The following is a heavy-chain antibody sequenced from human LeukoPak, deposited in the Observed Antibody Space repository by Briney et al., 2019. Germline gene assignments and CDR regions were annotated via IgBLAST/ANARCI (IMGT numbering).Heavy chain of an antibody. CDR2: IYHSGST. CDR1: GGSISSGGYS. V-gene: IGHV4-30-2*01. Sequence: SETLSLTCTVSGGSISSGGYSWSWIRQPPGKGLEWIGYIYHSGSTYYNPSLKSRVTISVDRPKNQFSLKLSSVTAADTAVYYCARTVAGAAIDYWGQGTLVTVSS. CDR3: ARTVAGAAIDY. J-gene: IGHJ4*02. D-gene: IGHD6-19*01.